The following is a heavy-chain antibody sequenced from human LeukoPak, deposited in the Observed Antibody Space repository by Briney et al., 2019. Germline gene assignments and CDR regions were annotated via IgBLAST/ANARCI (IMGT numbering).Heavy chain of an antibody. J-gene: IGHJ6*03. Sequence: GGSLRLSCAASGFTFSSYWMSWVRQAPGKGLEWVANIKQDGSEKYYVDSVKGRFTISRDNAKNSLYLQMNSLRAEDTAVYYCARDCRYSYGFYYYYYMDVWGKGTTVTVSS. V-gene: IGHV3-7*01. CDR3: ARDCRYSYGFYYYYYMDV. CDR2: IKQDGSEK. D-gene: IGHD5-18*01. CDR1: GFTFSSYW.